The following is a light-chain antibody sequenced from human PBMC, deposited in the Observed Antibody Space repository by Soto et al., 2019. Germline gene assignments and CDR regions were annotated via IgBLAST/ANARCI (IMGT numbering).Light chain of an antibody. CDR1: IIYFGTKKF. V-gene: IGLV2-23*01. CDR3: CVYTSTFSV. Sequence: QSALTQPASMSGSPGQSITISCIETIIYFGTKKFFSWYQQHPSKAPKLIIYEGTQRPSGVSDRFSGSKSVNPASLTLTGLQAEDEAEYFCCVYTSTFSVFGGGPKVTVL. J-gene: IGLJ3*02. CDR2: EGT.